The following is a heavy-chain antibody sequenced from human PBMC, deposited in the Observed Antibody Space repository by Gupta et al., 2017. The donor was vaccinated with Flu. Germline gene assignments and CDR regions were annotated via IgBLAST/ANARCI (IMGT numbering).Heavy chain of an antibody. D-gene: IGHD6-13*01. J-gene: IGHJ4*02. CDR2: IHANGDYT. V-gene: IGHV3-23*01. CDR3: AKEIAAVGTPLFDY. CDR1: GFNFTNFA. Sequence: EVQLLESGGGLVQPGGSLRLSCAASGFNFTNFAMSWVRQSPGKGLEWVSGIHANGDYTYYADFGKGRFTISRDNSKNTLYMQMHSLGAEDTAVYYCAKEIAAVGTPLFDYWGQGTLITVSS.